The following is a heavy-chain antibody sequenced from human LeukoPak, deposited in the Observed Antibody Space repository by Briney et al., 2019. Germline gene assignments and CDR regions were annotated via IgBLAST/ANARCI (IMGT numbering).Heavy chain of an antibody. J-gene: IGHJ4*02. D-gene: IGHD5-18*01. V-gene: IGHV4-59*08. Sequence: PSETLSLTCTVSGGSISGYYWGWIRQPPGRGPEWIGYIHYSGSTNYNPSLKSRVTISVDTSKNQFSLRLGSVTAEDTAVYYCARQGIQVWLPFDYWGQGTLVTVSS. CDR1: GGSISGYY. CDR2: IHYSGST. CDR3: ARQGIQVWLPFDY.